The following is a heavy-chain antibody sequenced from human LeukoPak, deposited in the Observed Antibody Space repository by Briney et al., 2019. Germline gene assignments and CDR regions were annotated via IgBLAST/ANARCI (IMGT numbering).Heavy chain of an antibody. CDR1: GFTFSSYH. Sequence: GGSLRLSCAASGFTFSSYHMNWVRQAPGKGLEWVSFISSGSTYIYYADSVKGRFTISRDNARNSLYLQMNSLRAEDTAVYYCAKDGLGIIAFPFDYWGQGTLVTVSS. CDR2: ISSGSTYI. D-gene: IGHD3-10*01. V-gene: IGHV3-21*04. CDR3: AKDGLGIIAFPFDY. J-gene: IGHJ4*02.